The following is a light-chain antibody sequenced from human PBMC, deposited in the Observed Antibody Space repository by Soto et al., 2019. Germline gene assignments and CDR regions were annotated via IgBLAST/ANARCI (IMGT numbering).Light chain of an antibody. CDR1: QSASRW. CDR2: DAS. CDR3: QHYKSYSHT. Sequence: DIQMTQSPSTLSASVGDRVTITCRASQSASRWLPWYQQKPGKAPKLLIYDASSLESGVPSRFSGSGSGTDFTLTISSLQPDDFATYFCQHYKSYSHTFGQGTKV. J-gene: IGKJ1*01. V-gene: IGKV1-5*01.